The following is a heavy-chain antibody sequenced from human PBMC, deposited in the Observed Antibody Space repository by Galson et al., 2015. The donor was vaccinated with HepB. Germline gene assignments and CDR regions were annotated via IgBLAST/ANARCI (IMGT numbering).Heavy chain of an antibody. V-gene: IGHV3-30*18. CDR1: GFTFSSYG. CDR3: AKMPYCSGGSCYPTTSY. D-gene: IGHD2-15*01. Sequence: SLRLSCAASGFTFSSYGMHWVRQAPGKGLEWVAVISYDGSNKYYADSVKGRFTISRDNSKNTLYLQMNSLRAEDTAVYYCAKMPYCSGGSCYPTTSYWGQGTLVTVSS. J-gene: IGHJ4*02. CDR2: ISYDGSNK.